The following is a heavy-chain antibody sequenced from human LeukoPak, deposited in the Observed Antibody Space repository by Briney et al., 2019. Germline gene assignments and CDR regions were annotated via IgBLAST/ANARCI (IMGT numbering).Heavy chain of an antibody. Sequence: PGGSLRLSCAASGFTFSSYSMNWVRQAPGKGLEWVSYISSRSATIYYADSVKGRFTLSRDNSKNTLYLQMSRLGGEDTGVYYCGTTRTGSTDFDLWGQGTLVTVSS. D-gene: IGHD1-7*01. CDR3: GTTRTGSTDFDL. V-gene: IGHV3-48*01. CDR1: GFTFSSYS. CDR2: ISSRSATI. J-gene: IGHJ4*02.